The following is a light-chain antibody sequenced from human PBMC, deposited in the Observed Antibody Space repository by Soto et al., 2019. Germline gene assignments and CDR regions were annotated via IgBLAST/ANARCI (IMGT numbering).Light chain of an antibody. Sequence: DVQMTQPPSFVSASIGDRVTISCRASQGISSWLAWYQQKAGKAPKLLIYAASSLQSGVPSRFSGSGSGTDFTLTISILQREDFATYYCQQDNSCPLPFGGGTKVAIK. J-gene: IGKJ4*01. CDR3: QQDNSCPLP. CDR2: AAS. V-gene: IGKV1-12*01. CDR1: QGISSW.